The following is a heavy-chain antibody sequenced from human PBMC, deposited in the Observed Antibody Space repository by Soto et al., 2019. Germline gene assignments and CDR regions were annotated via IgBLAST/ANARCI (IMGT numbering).Heavy chain of an antibody. CDR2: IKEDGTEK. D-gene: IGHD5-18*01. CDR3: ARGGGSYGYGYFDF. V-gene: IGHV3-7*05. J-gene: IGHJ4*02. Sequence: EVQLVESGGGLVQPGGSLRLSCAASGFTFSGSWMTWVRQAPGKGLQWVANIKEDGTEKFYVDSLKGRFTISRDNAKNSLFLQMNSLRAEDTAVYYCARGGGSYGYGYFDFWGQGTLVTVSS. CDR1: GFTFSGSW.